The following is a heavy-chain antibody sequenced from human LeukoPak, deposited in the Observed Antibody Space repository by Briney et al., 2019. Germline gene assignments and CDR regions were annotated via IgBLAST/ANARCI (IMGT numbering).Heavy chain of an antibody. D-gene: IGHD1-26*01. J-gene: IGHJ4*02. V-gene: IGHV1-18*01. CDR2: ISGDNGDT. Sequence: ASVKVSCKASGYTFTSYGISWVRQAPGQGLEWMGWISGDNGDTNYAQKLQGRVTMTTDTSTSTAYMELRSLRYDDTAVYYCARDRYGVRSGSCDYWGQGTPVTVSS. CDR1: GYTFTSYG. CDR3: ARDRYGVRSGSCDY.